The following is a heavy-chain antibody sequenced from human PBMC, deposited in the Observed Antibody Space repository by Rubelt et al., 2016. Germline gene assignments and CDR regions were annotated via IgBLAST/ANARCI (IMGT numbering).Heavy chain of an antibody. Sequence: EVQLVESGGGLVQPGGSLRLSCAASGFTFSSYWMHWVRQAPGKGLVWVSRINSDGSSTSYADSVKARFTSSRDNAKNTLYLQRNSLRAEDTAVYYCARSGPDVVVPAAIRVEGDAFDIWGQGTMVTVSS. CDR2: INSDGSST. J-gene: IGHJ3*02. D-gene: IGHD2-2*02. V-gene: IGHV3-74*01. CDR1: GFTFSSYW. CDR3: ARSGPDVVVPAAIRVEGDAFDI.